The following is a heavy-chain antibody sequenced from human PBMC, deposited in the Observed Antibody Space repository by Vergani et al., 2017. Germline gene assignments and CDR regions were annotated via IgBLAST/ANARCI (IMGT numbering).Heavy chain of an antibody. V-gene: IGHV3-30*02. CDR3: AKDGRENSDYGYFDY. J-gene: IGHJ4*02. CDR2: IGYDGRIK. D-gene: IGHD4-17*01. Sequence: QVQLVETGGGVVQPGGSLRLYCATSGFSFNTYGAHWVRQAPGKGLEWVAFIGYDGRIKYNVDSVKGRFTISRDTSKKTLSLQMRSLEADDTAVYYCAKDGRENSDYGYFDYWGQGTLVTVSS. CDR1: GFSFNTYG.